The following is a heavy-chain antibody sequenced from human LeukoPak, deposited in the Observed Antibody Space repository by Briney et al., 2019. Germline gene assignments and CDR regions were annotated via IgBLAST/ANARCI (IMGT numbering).Heavy chain of an antibody. Sequence: SVKVSCKASGGTFSSFPISWVRQAPGQGLEWMGRIIPILGITNYAQNFQGRVTVTADKSTGTAYMELSSLRSDDTAVYYCAREKRNCFDYWGQGTLVTVSS. CDR2: IIPILGIT. J-gene: IGHJ4*02. CDR3: AREKRNCFDY. V-gene: IGHV1-69*04. CDR1: GGTFSSFP.